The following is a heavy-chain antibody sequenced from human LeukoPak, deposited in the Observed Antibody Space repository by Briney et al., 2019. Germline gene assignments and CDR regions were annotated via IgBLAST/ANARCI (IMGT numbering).Heavy chain of an antibody. V-gene: IGHV3-48*02. CDR2: ITTSSNAI. D-gene: IGHD6-13*01. CDR1: GLTFSSHA. CDR3: ARDRYSGSMDVFDI. J-gene: IGHJ3*02. Sequence: GGSLRLSCAASGLTFSSHAMTWVRQAPGKGLEWISYITTSSNAIYYADSVKGRFTISRDTAKDSLYLQMNSLRDEDTAIYYCARDRYSGSMDVFDIWGQGTMVTVSS.